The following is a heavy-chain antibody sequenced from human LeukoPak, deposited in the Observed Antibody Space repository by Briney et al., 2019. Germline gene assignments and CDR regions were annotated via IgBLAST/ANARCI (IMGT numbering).Heavy chain of an antibody. Sequence: GGSLRLSCAASGFTFDDYAMHWVRQAPGKGLEWVSGISWNSGSIGYADSVKGRFTISRDNAKNSLYLQMNSLSAEDTALYYCAKMRARYNDSSGYLDAFDIWGQGTMVTVSS. J-gene: IGHJ3*02. CDR3: AKMRARYNDSSGYLDAFDI. CDR1: GFTFDDYA. CDR2: ISWNSGSI. D-gene: IGHD3-22*01. V-gene: IGHV3-9*01.